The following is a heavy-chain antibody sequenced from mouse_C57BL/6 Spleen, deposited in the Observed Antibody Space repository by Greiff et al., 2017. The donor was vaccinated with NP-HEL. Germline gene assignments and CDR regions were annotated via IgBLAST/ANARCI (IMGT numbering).Heavy chain of an antibody. V-gene: IGHV1-82*01. D-gene: IGHD1-1*01. CDR3: ARSTSVVAPFAY. CDR2: IYPGDGDT. CDR1: GYAFSSSW. Sequence: QVQLQQSGPELVQPGASVKISCTASGYAFSSSWMNWVKQRPGKGLEWIGRIYPGDGDTNYNGKFKGKATLTADKSSSTAYMQLSILTSEDSAVYFCARSTSVVAPFAYWGQGTLVTVSA. J-gene: IGHJ3*01.